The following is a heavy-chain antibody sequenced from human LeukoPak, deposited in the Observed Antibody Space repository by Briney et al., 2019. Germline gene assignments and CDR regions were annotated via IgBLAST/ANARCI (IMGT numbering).Heavy chain of an antibody. CDR1: GYSISSGYY. J-gene: IGHJ4*02. V-gene: IGHV4-38-2*02. Sequence: PSETLSLTCTVSGYSISSGYYWGWIRQPPGKGLEWIGSIYHSGSTYYNPSLKSRVTISVDTSKNQFSLKLSSVTAADTAVYYCCGQGLVRPLRVFDFWGQGTLVTVSS. D-gene: IGHD6-19*01. CDR2: IYHSGST. CDR3: CGQGLVRPLRVFDF.